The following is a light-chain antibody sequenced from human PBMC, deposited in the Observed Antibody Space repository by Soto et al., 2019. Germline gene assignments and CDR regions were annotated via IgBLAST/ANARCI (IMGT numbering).Light chain of an antibody. CDR2: RNN. J-gene: IGLJ2*01. CDR3: AAWDDSLNGPV. V-gene: IGLV1-44*01. CDR1: DSNIGSHP. Sequence: QSVLTQPPSASGTPGQRVTISCSGGDSNIGSHPVNWYQHLPGTAPKLLIFRNNQRPSGVPDRFSGSMAGTSASLAISGLQSEDEADYYCAAWDDSLNGPVFGGGTKLTVL.